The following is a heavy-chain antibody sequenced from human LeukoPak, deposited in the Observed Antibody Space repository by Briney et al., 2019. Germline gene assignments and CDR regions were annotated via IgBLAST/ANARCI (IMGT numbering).Heavy chain of an antibody. CDR3: ARDLGYYYGSGSSSFDY. CDR1: GFTVSSNY. D-gene: IGHD3-10*01. Sequence: KAGGSLRLSCAASGFTVSSNYMSWVRQAPGKGLEWVSYNSSSGSTIYYADSVKGRFTISRDNAKNSLYLQMNSLRAEDTAVYYCARDLGYYYGSGSSSFDYWGQGTLVTVSS. V-gene: IGHV3-11*01. CDR2: NSSSGSTI. J-gene: IGHJ4*02.